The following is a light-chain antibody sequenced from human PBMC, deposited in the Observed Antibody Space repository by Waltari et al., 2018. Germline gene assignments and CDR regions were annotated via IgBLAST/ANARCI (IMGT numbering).Light chain of an antibody. CDR2: AAS. V-gene: IGKV4-1*01. J-gene: IGKJ2*01. CDR1: QSVLDISKNRNY. CDR3: QESYGLPYT. Sequence: DIVMTQSPDSLAVSLGERATIFCKSSQSVLDISKNRNYLAWFQQKPGKAPKVLIYAASSLQSGVPTRFSGSGSGTDFTLTISSLQPEDFATYYCQESYGLPYTFGQGTKLEIK.